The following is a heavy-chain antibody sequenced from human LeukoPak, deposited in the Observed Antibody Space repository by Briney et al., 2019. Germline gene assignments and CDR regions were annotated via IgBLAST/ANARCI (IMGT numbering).Heavy chain of an antibody. J-gene: IGHJ4*02. V-gene: IGHV3-23*01. D-gene: IGHD3-22*01. Sequence: GGSLRLSCAASGFTFSSYAMSWVRQAPGKGPEWVSAISGSGGSTYYADSVKGRFTISRDNSKNTLYLQMNSLRAEDTAVYYCAKDLGYYYDSSGYYWGQGTLVTVSS. CDR2: ISGSGGST. CDR3: AKDLGYYYDSSGYY. CDR1: GFTFSSYA.